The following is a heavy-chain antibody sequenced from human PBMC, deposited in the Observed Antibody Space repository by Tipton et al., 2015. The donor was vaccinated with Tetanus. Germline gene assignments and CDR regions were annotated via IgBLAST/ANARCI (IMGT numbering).Heavy chain of an antibody. CDR1: GGSINSDN. V-gene: IGHV4-4*07. CDR2: VHSSGST. CDR3: VREGVTIFGVLVDTIGCFDD. D-gene: IGHD3-3*01. Sequence: TLSLTCSVSGGSINSDNWSWIRQPAGEGLEWIGRVHSSGSTNHNPSLKSRITMSVDSSKNQFSLKLTSVTAADTAVYYCVREGVTIFGVLVDTIGCFDDWGQGTLVTVSS. J-gene: IGHJ4*02.